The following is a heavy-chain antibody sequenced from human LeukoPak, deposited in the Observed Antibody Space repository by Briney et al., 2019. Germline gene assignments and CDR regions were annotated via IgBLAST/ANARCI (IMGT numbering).Heavy chain of an antibody. D-gene: IGHD6-13*01. Sequence: ASVKVSCKASGYTFTSYYMHWVRQAPGQGLEWMGLINPTGGSTGYAQKFQGRVTMTRDMSTSTDYMELSSLRAEDTAVYYCARVGWYSSSWYTFVNWGQGTLVTVSS. CDR1: GYTFTSYY. J-gene: IGHJ4*02. CDR2: INPTGGST. CDR3: ARVGWYSSSWYTFVN. V-gene: IGHV1-46*01.